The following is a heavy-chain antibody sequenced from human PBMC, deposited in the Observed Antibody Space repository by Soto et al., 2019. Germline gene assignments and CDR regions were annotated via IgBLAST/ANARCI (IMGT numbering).Heavy chain of an antibody. J-gene: IGHJ1*01. V-gene: IGHV3-74*01. CDR3: ARLPNKSPQN. CDR2: ISNDGSST. Sequence: EVHLVESGGGLVQPGGSLRLSCVASGFTFSSYWMHWVRQAPGKGLVWVSSISNDGSSTSYADPVKGRFTISRDNAKNTLYLQMNRLRAEDTAVYYCARLPNKSPQNWGQGTLVIVSP. CDR1: GFTFSSYW.